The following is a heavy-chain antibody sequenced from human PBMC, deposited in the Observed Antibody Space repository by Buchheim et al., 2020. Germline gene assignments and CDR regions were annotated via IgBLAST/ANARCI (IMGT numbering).Heavy chain of an antibody. V-gene: IGHV3-30-3*01. CDR3: ARDGSIVATIFPFDY. J-gene: IGHJ4*02. CDR1: GFTFSSYA. Sequence: QVQLVESGGGVVQPGRSPRLSCAASGFTFSSYAMHGVRQAPGKGLEWVAVISYDGSNKYYADSVKGRFTISRDNSKNTLYLQMNSLRAEDTAVYYCARDGSIVATIFPFDYWGQGTL. D-gene: IGHD5-12*01. CDR2: ISYDGSNK.